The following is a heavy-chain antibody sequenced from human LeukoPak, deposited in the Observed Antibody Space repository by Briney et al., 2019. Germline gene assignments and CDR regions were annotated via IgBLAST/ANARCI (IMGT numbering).Heavy chain of an antibody. Sequence: PPETLSLTRTVSGGSISSGGYYWSWIRQHPGKGLEWIGYIYYSGSTYYNPSLKSRVTISVDTSKNQFSLKLSSVTAADTAVHYCASTDYGGYFDYWGQGTLVTVSS. CDR2: IYYSGST. CDR1: GGSISSGGYY. J-gene: IGHJ4*02. D-gene: IGHD4-23*01. V-gene: IGHV4-31*03. CDR3: ASTDYGGYFDY.